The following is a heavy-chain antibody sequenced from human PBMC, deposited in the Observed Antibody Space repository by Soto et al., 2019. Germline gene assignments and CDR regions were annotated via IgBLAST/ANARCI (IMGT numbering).Heavy chain of an antibody. CDR2: MDPNSGNT. D-gene: IGHD6-13*01. J-gene: IGHJ6*02. CDR1: GYTFTSYD. Sequence: QVQLVQSGAEVKKPGASVKVSCKASGYTFTSYDINWVRQATGQGLEWMGWMDPNSGNTGYAQKFQGRVTMTRNTSITTAYMELSSLRSEDTAVYYCARSKFIAAAGRMDYGMDVWGQGTTVTVSS. V-gene: IGHV1-8*01. CDR3: ARSKFIAAAGRMDYGMDV.